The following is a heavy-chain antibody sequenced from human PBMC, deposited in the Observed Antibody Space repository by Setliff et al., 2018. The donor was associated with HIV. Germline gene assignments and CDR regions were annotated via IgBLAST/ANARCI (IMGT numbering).Heavy chain of an antibody. CDR3: ARVGPSIPYGMNV. J-gene: IGHJ6*02. CDR1: GGTFSSYG. CDR2: MNPNSGNT. D-gene: IGHD2-21*01. Sequence: GASVKVSCKASGGTFSSYGITWVRQATGQGLEWMGRMNPNSGNTGYAQKFQGRVTMTRNTSISTAYMELSSLRSDDTAVYYCARVGPSIPYGMNVWGQGTTVTVSS. V-gene: IGHV1-8*02.